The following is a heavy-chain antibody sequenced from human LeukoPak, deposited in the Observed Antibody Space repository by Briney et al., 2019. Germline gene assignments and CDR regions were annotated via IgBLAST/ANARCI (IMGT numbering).Heavy chain of an antibody. CDR3: ARDFPSFSDVLLGFDP. V-gene: IGHV3-30*03. Sequence: GGSLRLSCAASGFTFSSYGMHWVRQAPGKGLEWVAVISYDGSNKYYADSVKGRFTISRDNSKNTLYLQMNSLRAEDTAVYYCARDFPSFSDVLLGFDPWGQGTLVTVSS. J-gene: IGHJ5*02. CDR2: ISYDGSNK. CDR1: GFTFSSYG. D-gene: IGHD3-10*01.